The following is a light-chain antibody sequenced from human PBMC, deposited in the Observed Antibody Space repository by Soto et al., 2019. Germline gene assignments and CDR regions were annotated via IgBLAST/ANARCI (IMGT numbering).Light chain of an antibody. Sequence: EIVLTQSPGTLSLSPGERATLSCRASQSFGSNYLAWYQQKPGQAPRLLIYGASSRATGVPDRFSGSGSGTDVTLTISRLEPEDFAVYYCHRYGSSFTFGPGTKVDIK. CDR1: QSFGSNY. J-gene: IGKJ3*01. V-gene: IGKV3-20*01. CDR2: GAS. CDR3: HRYGSSFT.